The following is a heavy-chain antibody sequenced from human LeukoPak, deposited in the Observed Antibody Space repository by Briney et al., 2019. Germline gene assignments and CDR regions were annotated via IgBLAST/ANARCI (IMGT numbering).Heavy chain of an antibody. CDR3: ARDLYADYVWGSFDY. J-gene: IGHJ4*02. Sequence: GGSLRLSCAASGFTFNNYWIHWVRQVPGKGLVWVSRINNDGSSASYVDSVKGRFTISRDNAKNTLFLQMNSLRAEDTAVYYCARDLYADYVWGSFDYWGQGTLVTVSS. CDR1: GFTFNNYW. V-gene: IGHV3-74*01. D-gene: IGHD3-16*01. CDR2: INNDGSSA.